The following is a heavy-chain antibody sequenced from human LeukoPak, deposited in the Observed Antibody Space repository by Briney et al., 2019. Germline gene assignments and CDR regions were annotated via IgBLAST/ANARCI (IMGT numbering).Heavy chain of an antibody. CDR2: IWYDGNNK. V-gene: IGHV3-30*02. Sequence: GGPLRLSCAASGFTFSSCGMHWVRQAPGKGLEWVAFIWYDGNNKYYADSVKGRFTISRDSSKNTLYLQMSSLRAEDTAVYYCAKDPLQYGSGSYYFDYWGQGTLVTVSS. D-gene: IGHD3-10*01. CDR3: AKDPLQYGSGSYYFDY. J-gene: IGHJ4*02. CDR1: GFTFSSCG.